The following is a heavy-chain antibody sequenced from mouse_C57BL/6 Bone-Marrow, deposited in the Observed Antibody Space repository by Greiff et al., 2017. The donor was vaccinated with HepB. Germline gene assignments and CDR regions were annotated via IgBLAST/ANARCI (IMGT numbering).Heavy chain of an antibody. D-gene: IGHD1-1*01. CDR3: ARQNYYGSSYGPLAY. CDR1: GFTFSDYY. J-gene: IGHJ3*01. Sequence: EVKLVESGGGLVQPGGSLKLSCAASGFTFSDYYMYWVRQTPEKRLEWVAYISNGGGSTCYPDTVKGRFTISRDNAKNTLYLQMSRLKSEDTAMYYCARQNYYGSSYGPLAYWGQGTLVTVSA. V-gene: IGHV5-12*01. CDR2: ISNGGGST.